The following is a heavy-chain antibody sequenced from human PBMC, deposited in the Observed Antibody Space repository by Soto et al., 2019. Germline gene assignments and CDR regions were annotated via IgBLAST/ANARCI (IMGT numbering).Heavy chain of an antibody. CDR2: IKQDGSEK. V-gene: IGHV3-7*03. J-gene: IGHJ4*02. Sequence: EVQLVESGGGLAQPGGSLRLSCAASGFTFSSYWMSWVRQAPGKGLEWVANIKQDGSEKYYVDSVKGRFTISRDNALNSLYLQITSLRAEDTAVYYCTKGGHVDYCGQGTLVTVSS. CDR1: GFTFSSYW. D-gene: IGHD3-16*01. CDR3: TKGGHVDY.